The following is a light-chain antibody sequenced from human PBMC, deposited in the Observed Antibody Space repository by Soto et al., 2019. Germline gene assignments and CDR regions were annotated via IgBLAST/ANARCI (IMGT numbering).Light chain of an antibody. CDR3: QQYHNYWT. V-gene: IGKV3-15*01. Sequence: EIVMTQSPATLSVSPGEVATLSCRASQSVSSKLAWYQQKRGQVPRLLIYGTSSRATGIPARFSGSGSETEFTLTISSLQPDDFATYFCQQYHNYWTFGQGTKVEIK. J-gene: IGKJ1*01. CDR2: GTS. CDR1: QSVSSK.